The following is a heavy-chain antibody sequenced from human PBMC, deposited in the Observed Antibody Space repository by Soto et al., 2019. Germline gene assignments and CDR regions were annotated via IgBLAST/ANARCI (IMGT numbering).Heavy chain of an antibody. CDR1: GGSAASANW. D-gene: IGHD2-15*01. CDR2: IYHSGGT. Sequence: QVQLPESGPGLVKPSGTLSLTCAVSGGSAASANWWSWVRQSPGKGLEWIGEIYHSGGTNYNPSLKSRVLLSVDKSMNQSSLRMRSVTAADAPVYYCARTIDYYSGGLPSWDSGHWYYGMDVWGQGTTVTVSS. V-gene: IGHV4-4*02. CDR3: ARTIDYYSGGLPSWDSGHWYYGMDV. J-gene: IGHJ6*02.